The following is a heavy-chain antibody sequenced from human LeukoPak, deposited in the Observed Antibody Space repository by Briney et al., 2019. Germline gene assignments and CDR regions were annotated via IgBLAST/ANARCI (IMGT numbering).Heavy chain of an antibody. D-gene: IGHD6-19*01. V-gene: IGHV3-7*01. J-gene: IGHJ6*03. Sequence: GGSLRLSCAASGFTFSSYWMSWVRQAPGKGLEWVANIKQDGSEKYYVDSVKGRFTISRDNAKNSLYLQMNSLRAEDTAVYYCARRLMAGTSRNYYYYMDVWGKGTTVTISS. CDR2: IKQDGSEK. CDR3: ARRLMAGTSRNYYYYMDV. CDR1: GFTFSSYW.